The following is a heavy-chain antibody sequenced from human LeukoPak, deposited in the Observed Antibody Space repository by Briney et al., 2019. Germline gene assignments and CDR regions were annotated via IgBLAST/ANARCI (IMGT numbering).Heavy chain of an antibody. CDR1: GGTFSSYA. V-gene: IGHV1-69*13. CDR2: IIPIFGTA. Sequence: SVKVSCKASGGTFSSYAISWVRQAPGQGLEWMGGIIPIFGTANYAQKFQGRVTITADESTSTAYMELSSLRSEDTAVYYCASAIKSGYCSSTSCYYYYYYMDVWGKGTTVTVSS. J-gene: IGHJ6*03. D-gene: IGHD2-2*03. CDR3: ASAIKSGYCSSTSCYYYYYYMDV.